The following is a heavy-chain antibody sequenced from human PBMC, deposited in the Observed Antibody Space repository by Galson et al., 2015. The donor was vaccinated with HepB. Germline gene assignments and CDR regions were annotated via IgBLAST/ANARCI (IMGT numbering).Heavy chain of an antibody. Sequence: SLRLSCAASGFTFGDYAMSWFRQAPGKGLEWVGFIRSKAYGGTTEYAASVKGRFTISRDDSKSIAYLQINSLKTEDTAVYYCTSYCSSTSCLVRYFDYWVQGTLVTVSS. J-gene: IGHJ4*02. CDR2: IRSKAYGGTT. V-gene: IGHV3-49*03. CDR1: GFTFGDYA. D-gene: IGHD2-2*01. CDR3: TSYCSSTSCLVRYFDY.